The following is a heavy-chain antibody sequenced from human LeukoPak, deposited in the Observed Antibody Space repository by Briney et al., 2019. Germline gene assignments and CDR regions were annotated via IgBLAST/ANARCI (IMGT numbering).Heavy chain of an antibody. CDR2: ISSSSSTI. CDR3: ARDYTSGDFWSGYYHNWFDP. D-gene: IGHD3-3*01. V-gene: IGHV3-48*01. Sequence: GGSLRLSCAASGFTFSSYSMNWVRQAPGKGLEWVSYISSSSSTIYYADSVKGRFTISRDNAKNSLYLQMNSLRAEDTAVYYCARDYTSGDFWSGYYHNWFDPWGQGTLVTVSS. CDR1: GFTFSSYS. J-gene: IGHJ5*02.